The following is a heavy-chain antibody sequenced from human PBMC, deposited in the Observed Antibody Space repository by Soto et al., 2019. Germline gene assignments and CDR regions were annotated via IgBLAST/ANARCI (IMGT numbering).Heavy chain of an antibody. Sequence: EVHLVESGGGLVQPGGSLRLACEASGFTLSSYWMSWIRQAPGKGLEWVANTRQDGGQSYLVDSVQGRFTISSDNAKTSVSLQMSRLRAEEPAVYYCVRDGSTVWHLESWGQGTLVSVSS. CDR3: VRDGSTVWHLES. CDR2: TRQDGGQS. V-gene: IGHV3-7*01. D-gene: IGHD1-1*01. J-gene: IGHJ4*02. CDR1: GFTLSSYW.